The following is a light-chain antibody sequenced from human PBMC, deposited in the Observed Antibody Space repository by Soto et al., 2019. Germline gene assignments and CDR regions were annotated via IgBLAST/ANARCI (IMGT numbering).Light chain of an antibody. CDR3: QQYSGWPYT. J-gene: IGKJ2*01. CDR1: QSISTW. V-gene: IGKV3-15*01. CDR2: GAS. Sequence: MTQSPSTLSASVGDRVTITCRASQSISTWLAWYQQKPGQPPRLLIYGASTRATGIPARFSGSGSGTEFTLTISSLQSEDFAVYYCQQYSGWPYTFGQGTKLEIK.